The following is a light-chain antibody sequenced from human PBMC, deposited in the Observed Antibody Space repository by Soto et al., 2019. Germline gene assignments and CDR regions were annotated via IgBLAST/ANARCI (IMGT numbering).Light chain of an antibody. V-gene: IGKV1-5*01. CDR1: QSISTW. CDR3: QQYYTYSWT. CDR2: DAS. Sequence: MQMTHSPSTLSSSVGDRVTITCRASQSISTWLAWYQQKPGKAPKLLIYDASSLESGVPSRFSGSGSGTEFTLTISSLQPDDFATYYCQQYYTYSWTFGQGTKVDIK. J-gene: IGKJ1*01.